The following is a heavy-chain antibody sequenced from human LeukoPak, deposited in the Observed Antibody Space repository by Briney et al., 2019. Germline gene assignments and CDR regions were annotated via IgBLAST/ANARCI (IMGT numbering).Heavy chain of an antibody. D-gene: IGHD3-22*01. V-gene: IGHV3-30*18. CDR2: ISYDGSNK. J-gene: IGHJ4*02. CDR1: GFTFSSYG. CDR3: AKDSSGYYLPAGFDY. Sequence: GGSLRLSCAASGFTFSSYGMHWVRQAPGKGLEWVAVISYDGSNKYYADSVKGRFTISRDNSKNTLYLQMNSLRAGDTAVYYCAKDSSGYYLPAGFDYWGQGTLVTVSS.